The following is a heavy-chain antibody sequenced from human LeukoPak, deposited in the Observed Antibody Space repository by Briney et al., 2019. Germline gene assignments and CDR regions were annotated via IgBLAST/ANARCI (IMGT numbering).Heavy chain of an antibody. CDR3: ARDLFHIVGATYRYYYYYMDV. CDR2: IYTSGST. J-gene: IGHJ6*03. V-gene: IGHV4-61*02. D-gene: IGHD1-26*01. CDR1: GGSISSGSYY. Sequence: PSETLSLTCTVSGGSISSGSYYWSWIGQPAGKGLEWIGRIYTSGSTNYNPSLKSRVTISVDTSKNQFSLKLSSVTAADTAVYYCARDLFHIVGATYRYYYYYMDVWGKGTTVTVSS.